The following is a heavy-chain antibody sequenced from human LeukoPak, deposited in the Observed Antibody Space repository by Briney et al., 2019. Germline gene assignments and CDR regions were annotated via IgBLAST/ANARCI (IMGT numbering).Heavy chain of an antibody. D-gene: IGHD3-10*01. CDR3: ARDRFGELLRALSY. CDR2: ISSSSSTI. J-gene: IGHJ4*02. V-gene: IGHV3-48*04. Sequence: GGSLRLSCAASGFTFSSYSMNWVRQAPGKGLEWVSYISSSSSTIYYADSVKGRFTNSRDNAKNSLYLQMNSLRAEDTAMYYCARDRFGELLRALSYWGQGTLVTVPS. CDR1: GFTFSSYS.